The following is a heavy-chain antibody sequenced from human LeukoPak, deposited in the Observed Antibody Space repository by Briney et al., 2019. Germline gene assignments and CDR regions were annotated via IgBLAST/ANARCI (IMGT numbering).Heavy chain of an antibody. D-gene: IGHD6-13*01. CDR1: GFTFNRRG. Sequence: GGSLRLSCAASGFTFNRRGMHWVRQAPGKGLEWVAFIRYDGGETFYADSVKGRFTVSRDNSKNTLFLQMNSLRVADTAVYYCARDPSSLAAAGIGYWGQGTLVTVSS. V-gene: IGHV3-30*02. CDR2: IRYDGGET. J-gene: IGHJ4*02. CDR3: ARDPSSLAAAGIGY.